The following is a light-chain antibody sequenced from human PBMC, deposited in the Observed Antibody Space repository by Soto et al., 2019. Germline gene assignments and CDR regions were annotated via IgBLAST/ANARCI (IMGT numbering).Light chain of an antibody. CDR3: LVIFTGVGEV. Sequence: QAVVTQEPSLTVSPGGTVTLTCGSRTGAVTSGHYPHWFQQKPGQAPRTLIYDTSNKHSWTPARFSGSLLGGKAALTLSGAQPEDEADYYCLVIFTGVGEVFGTGTKLTVL. V-gene: IGLV7-46*01. CDR1: TGAVTSGHY. CDR2: DTS. J-gene: IGLJ1*01.